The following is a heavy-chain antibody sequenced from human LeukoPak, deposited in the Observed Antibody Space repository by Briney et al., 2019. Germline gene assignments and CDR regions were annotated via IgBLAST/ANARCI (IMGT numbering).Heavy chain of an antibody. CDR3: ARARPRYPDAFDI. J-gene: IGHJ3*02. D-gene: IGHD3-9*01. CDR1: GGSISSYY. Sequence: SETLSLTCTVSGGSISSYYWSWIRQPPGKGLEWIGYIYYSGSTNYNPSLKSRVTISVDTSKNQFSLKLSSVTAADTAVYYCARARPRYPDAFDIWGQGTMVTVSS. V-gene: IGHV4-59*01. CDR2: IYYSGST.